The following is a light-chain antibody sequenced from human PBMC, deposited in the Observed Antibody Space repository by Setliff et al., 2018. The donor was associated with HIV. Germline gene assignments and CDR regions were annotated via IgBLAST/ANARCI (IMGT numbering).Light chain of an antibody. V-gene: IGLV2-23*02. CDR1: SSDVGGYNY. CDR3: CSYAGSSTFI. J-gene: IGLJ2*01. CDR2: EVT. Sequence: SVLTQPASVSGSPGQSVTISCTGTSSDVGGYNYVSWFQQHLGKAPKLMIYEVTKRPSGVSHRFSGSKSGNTASLTISGLQAEDEAAYYCCSYAGSSTFIFGGGTKVTVL.